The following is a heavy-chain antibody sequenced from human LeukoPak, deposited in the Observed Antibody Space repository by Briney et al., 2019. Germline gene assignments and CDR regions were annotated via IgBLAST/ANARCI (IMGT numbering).Heavy chain of an antibody. V-gene: IGHV4-59*01. CDR1: VGSISSYY. J-gene: IGHJ6*03. CDR2: PYYSGST. Sequence: SETLSLTCTVSVGSISSYYWSCIRQPPGKGLECIGYPYYSGSTNYNTSLKSRVTISVDTSKNQFPLKLSSVTAADTAVYYCARNSGWTGDYYYYYMDVWGKGTTVTVSS. CDR3: ARNSGWTGDYYYYYMDV. D-gene: IGHD6-19*01.